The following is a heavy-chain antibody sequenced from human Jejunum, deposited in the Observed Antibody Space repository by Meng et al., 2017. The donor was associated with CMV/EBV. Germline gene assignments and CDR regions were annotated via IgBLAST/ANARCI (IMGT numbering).Heavy chain of an antibody. D-gene: IGHD1-26*01. V-gene: IGHV4-61*01. Sequence: CSVSGGSVSGTSYYWSWIRQSPGKGLEWIGYVHYRGNTKYNPSLESRVSTSVDTSKNQFSLKLSSVTAADTAMYYCVAIVGLTFDFWGQGTLATVSS. J-gene: IGHJ4*02. CDR1: GGSVSGTSYY. CDR2: VHYRGNT. CDR3: VAIVGLTFDF.